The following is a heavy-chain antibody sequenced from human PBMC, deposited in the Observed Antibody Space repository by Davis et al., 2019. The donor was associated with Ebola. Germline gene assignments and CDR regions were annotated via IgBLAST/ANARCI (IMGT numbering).Heavy chain of an antibody. CDR1: GFTFSSYA. CDR2: MSGSGDNT. Sequence: GESLKISCAASGFTFSSYAMSWVRQAPGKGLEWVSTMSGSGDNTYYADSVQGRFTISRDNSKDTLCLQMNSLRAEDTAVYYCAKDGEWELLLFDYWGQGTLVTVSS. CDR3: AKDGEWELLLFDY. J-gene: IGHJ4*02. D-gene: IGHD1-26*01. V-gene: IGHV3-23*01.